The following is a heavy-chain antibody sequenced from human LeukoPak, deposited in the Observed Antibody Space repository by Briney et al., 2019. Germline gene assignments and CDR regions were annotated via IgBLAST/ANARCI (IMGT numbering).Heavy chain of an antibody. CDR1: GGSISSYY. V-gene: IGHV4-59*08. J-gene: IGHJ2*01. CDR3: ARSTSFGWYFDL. CDR2: IYYSGST. D-gene: IGHD3-10*01. Sequence: SETLSLTCTVSGGSISSYYWSWIRQPPAKGLEWIGYIYYSGSTNYNPSLKSRVTISVDTSKNQFSLKLSSVTAADTAVYYCARSTSFGWYFDLWGRGTLVTVSS.